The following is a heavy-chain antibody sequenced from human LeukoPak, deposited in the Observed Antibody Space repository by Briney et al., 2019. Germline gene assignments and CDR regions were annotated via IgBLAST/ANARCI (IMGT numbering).Heavy chain of an antibody. CDR1: GITFSNYW. J-gene: IGHJ4*02. Sequence: GGSLRLSCAASGITFSNYWMHWVRHAPGKGLEWVSRTNSDGSRITYADSVKGRFTISRDNAKNTLYLQMNSLRVEDTAVYYCASSPVITRDWGQGTLVTVSS. CDR2: TNSDGSRI. V-gene: IGHV3-74*01. D-gene: IGHD3-22*01. CDR3: ASSPVITRD.